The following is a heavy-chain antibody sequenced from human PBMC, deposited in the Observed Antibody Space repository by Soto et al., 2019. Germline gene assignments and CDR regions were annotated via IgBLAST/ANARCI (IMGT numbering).Heavy chain of an antibody. Sequence: SETLSLTCIVSGESISSSSYYWGWIRQPPGKGLEWIGSIYYSGRTYYNPSFKSRVTISIDTSKNQFSLKLSSVTATDTAVYYCARLRTTVVTQAYFDHWGQGALVTVSS. V-gene: IGHV4-39*01. CDR1: GESISSSSYY. CDR2: IYYSGRT. D-gene: IGHD2-21*02. CDR3: ARLRTTVVTQAYFDH. J-gene: IGHJ4*02.